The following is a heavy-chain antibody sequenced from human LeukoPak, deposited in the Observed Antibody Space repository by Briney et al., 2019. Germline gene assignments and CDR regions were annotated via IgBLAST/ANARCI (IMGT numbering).Heavy chain of an antibody. CDR2: IIPILGIA. CDR3: ARDKEHYYFDY. V-gene: IGHV1-69*04. Sequence: SVKVSCKASGGTFSSYAISWVRQAPGQGLEWMGRIIPILGIANYAQKFQGRVTITADKSTSTAYMELSSLRSEDTAVYYCARDKEHYYFDYWGQGTLVTVSS. CDR1: GGTFSSYA. J-gene: IGHJ4*02.